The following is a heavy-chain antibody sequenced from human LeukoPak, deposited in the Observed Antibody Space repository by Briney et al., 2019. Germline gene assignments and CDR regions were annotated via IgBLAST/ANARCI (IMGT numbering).Heavy chain of an antibody. CDR2: ISAYNGNT. D-gene: IGHD6-13*01. J-gene: IGHJ6*02. Sequence: ASVTVSCKASGYTFTSYGISWVRQAPGQGLEWMGWISAYNGNTNYAQKLQGRVTMTTDTSTSTAYMELRSLRSDDTAVYYCARDRPAGYSSSWYYYYGMDVWGQGTTVTVSS. V-gene: IGHV1-18*01. CDR3: ARDRPAGYSSSWYYYYGMDV. CDR1: GYTFTSYG.